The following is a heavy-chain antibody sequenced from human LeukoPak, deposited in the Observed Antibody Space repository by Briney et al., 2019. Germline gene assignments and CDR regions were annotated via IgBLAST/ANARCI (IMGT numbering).Heavy chain of an antibody. CDR2: IYYSGST. V-gene: IGHV4-61*01. D-gene: IGHD3-10*01. Sequence: PSETLSLTCTVSGGSISSSSYYWGWIRQPPGKGLEWIGYIYYSGSTNYNPSLKSRVTISVDTSKNEFSLKLTSVTAADTAVYYCAREANYYGSGSYFEGTFDHWGQGSLVIVSS. CDR3: AREANYYGSGSYFEGTFDH. CDR1: GGSISSSSYY. J-gene: IGHJ4*02.